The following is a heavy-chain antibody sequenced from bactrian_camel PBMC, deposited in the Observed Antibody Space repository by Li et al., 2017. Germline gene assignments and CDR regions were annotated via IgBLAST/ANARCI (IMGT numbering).Heavy chain of an antibody. CDR3: ARNSGGYYGDEYNY. D-gene: IGHD2*01. V-gene: IGHV3S1*01. CDR1: GFTFSPYW. J-gene: IGHJ4*01. Sequence: QLVESGGGLVQPGGSLRLSCAASGFTFSPYWMDWVRQAPGKGLEWVSFIAPVSGATGYADSVKGRFTISRDNAKNTVYLQMNSLKPEDTAVYYCARNSGGYYGDEYNYWGQGTQVTVS. CDR2: IAPVSGAT.